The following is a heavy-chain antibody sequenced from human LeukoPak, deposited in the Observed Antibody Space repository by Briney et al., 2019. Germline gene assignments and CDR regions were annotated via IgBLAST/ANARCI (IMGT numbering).Heavy chain of an antibody. CDR3: AREWVYDYGDQLLDYGMDV. Sequence: GGSLRLSCAASGFTFSSYSMNWVRQAPGKGLEWVSSISSSSSYIYYADSVKGRFTISRDNAKNSLYLQMNSLRAEDTAVYYCAREWVYDYGDQLLDYGMDVWGQGTTVTVSS. V-gene: IGHV3-21*01. D-gene: IGHD4-17*01. CDR1: GFTFSSYS. J-gene: IGHJ6*02. CDR2: ISSSSSYI.